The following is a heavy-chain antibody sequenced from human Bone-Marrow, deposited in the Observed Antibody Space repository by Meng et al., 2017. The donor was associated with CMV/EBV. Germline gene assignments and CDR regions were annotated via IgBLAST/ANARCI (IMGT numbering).Heavy chain of an antibody. J-gene: IGHJ4*02. CDR3: ARVGYCSSTSCSSHFDY. D-gene: IGHD2-2*01. Sequence: GGSLRLSCAASGLTFSGYWMDWVRQAPGKGLEWVANIGPDGSQKYYVDSVKGRFTISRDNAKNSLYLQMNSLRAEDTAVYYCARVGYCSSTSCSSHFDYWGQGTLVTVSS. V-gene: IGHV3-7*01. CDR1: GLTFSGYW. CDR2: IGPDGSQK.